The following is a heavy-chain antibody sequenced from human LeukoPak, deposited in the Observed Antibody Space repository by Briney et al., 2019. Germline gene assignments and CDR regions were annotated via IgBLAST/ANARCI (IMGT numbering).Heavy chain of an antibody. Sequence: QPGGSLRLSCAASGFTFSSYAMSWVRPAPGKGLEWVSAISGSGGSTYYADSVKGRFTISRDNSKNTLYLQMNSLRAEDTAVYYCAKTVVVVPAADYWGQGTLVTVSS. CDR1: GFTFSSYA. CDR2: ISGSGGST. CDR3: AKTVVVVPAADY. J-gene: IGHJ4*02. V-gene: IGHV3-23*01. D-gene: IGHD2-2*01.